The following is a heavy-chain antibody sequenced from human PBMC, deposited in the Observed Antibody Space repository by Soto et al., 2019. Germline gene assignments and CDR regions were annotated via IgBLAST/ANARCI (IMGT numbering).Heavy chain of an antibody. CDR2: VSGDTGST. J-gene: IGHJ4*02. V-gene: IGHV3-23*01. Sequence: EVQLLESGGGLVQPGGSLRLSCAVSGITFSSYAMSWVRQAPGKGLEWVSGVSGDTGSTFYADSVKGRCIVSRDNSKNTLYLNMNSLRADDTAVYYCAKDGSGSYQPTVFDYWGQGTLVTVSS. CDR1: GITFSSYA. CDR3: AKDGSGSYQPTVFDY. D-gene: IGHD1-26*01.